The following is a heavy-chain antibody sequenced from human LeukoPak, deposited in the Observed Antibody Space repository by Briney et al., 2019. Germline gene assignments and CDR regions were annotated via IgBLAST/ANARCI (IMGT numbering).Heavy chain of an antibody. V-gene: IGHV3-48*01. Sequence: GGSLRLSCAASGFTFNHWAMHWVRQAPGKGPEWVSYIDARSGITYYADSVLGRFTISRDDARESVFLQMDGLRVDDTAVYYCARTYDFGRGPPGDAFDNWGPGTWVIVSA. CDR2: IDARSGIT. J-gene: IGHJ3*02. CDR1: GFTFNHWA. CDR3: ARTYDFGRGPPGDAFDN. D-gene: IGHD3-3*01.